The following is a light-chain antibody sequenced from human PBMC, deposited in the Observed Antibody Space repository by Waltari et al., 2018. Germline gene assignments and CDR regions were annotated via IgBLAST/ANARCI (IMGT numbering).Light chain of an antibody. V-gene: IGLV2-14*02. Sequence: QSVLTQPASVSGSPGQSITISCTWASSDVGRYNLVSWYQQHPGKAPKLIIYEATKRPSGVSDRFSGSKSGYTASLTISGLQADDEADYYCCSYTSSSTPRLFGGGTKLTVL. CDR1: SSDVGRYNL. CDR2: EAT. CDR3: CSYTSSSTPRL. J-gene: IGLJ3*02.